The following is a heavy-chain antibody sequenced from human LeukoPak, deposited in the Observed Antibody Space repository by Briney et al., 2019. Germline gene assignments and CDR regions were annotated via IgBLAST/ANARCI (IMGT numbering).Heavy chain of an antibody. J-gene: IGHJ4*02. CDR1: GFTFSSFA. V-gene: IGHV3-23*01. CDR3: AKVPIAAAGTYFDY. Sequence: PGGSLRLSCAASGFTFSSFAMSWVRQAPGKGLQWVSSISGSGGSTYYADSVKGRFTISRDNSKNTLYLQMNSLRAEDTAVYYCAKVPIAAAGTYFDYWGQGTLVTVSS. CDR2: ISGSGGST. D-gene: IGHD6-13*01.